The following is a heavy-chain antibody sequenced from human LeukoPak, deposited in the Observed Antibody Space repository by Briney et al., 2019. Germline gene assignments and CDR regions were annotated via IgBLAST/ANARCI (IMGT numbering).Heavy chain of an antibody. CDR1: GFTFSNYW. CDR2: VDAHGGSR. D-gene: IGHD6-6*01. CDR3: VRGPSFYYYYYDMDV. J-gene: IGHJ6*02. V-gene: IGHV3-74*01. Sequence: GGSLRLSCAGSGFTFSNYWMYWVRQAPGKGMVWVSHVDAHGGSRTYADSVKGRFTISRDNDKKTMYLQMSSLRAEDTAVYYCVRGPSFYYYYYDMDVWGQGTTVTVSS.